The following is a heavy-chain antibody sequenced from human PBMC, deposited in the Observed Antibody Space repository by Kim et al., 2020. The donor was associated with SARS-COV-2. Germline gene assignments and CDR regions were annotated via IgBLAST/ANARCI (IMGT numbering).Heavy chain of an antibody. Sequence: TNYAQKLQGRVTMTTDTSTSTAYMELRSLRSDYTAVYYCARLTVQYYFDYWGQGTLVTVSS. CDR3: ARLTVQYYFDY. J-gene: IGHJ4*02. CDR2: T. D-gene: IGHD3-10*01. V-gene: IGHV1-18*01.